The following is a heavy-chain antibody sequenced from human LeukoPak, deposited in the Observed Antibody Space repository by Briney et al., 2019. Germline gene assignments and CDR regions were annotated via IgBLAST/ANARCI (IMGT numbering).Heavy chain of an antibody. J-gene: IGHJ6*03. CDR2: IYHSGST. Sequence: SETLSLTCTVSGYSISSGYYWGWIRQPPGKGLEWIGSIYHSGSTYYNASLKSRVTISVDTSKNQFSLKLNSVTAADTAVYYCASVRRGFGESAKYYAYYYMGVWGKGTTVTISS. CDR1: GYSISSGYY. CDR3: ASVRRGFGESAKYYAYYYMGV. V-gene: IGHV4-38-2*02. D-gene: IGHD3-10*01.